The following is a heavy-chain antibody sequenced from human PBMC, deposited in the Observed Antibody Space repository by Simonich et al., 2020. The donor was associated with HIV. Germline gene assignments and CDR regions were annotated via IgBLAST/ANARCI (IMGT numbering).Heavy chain of an antibody. V-gene: IGHV1-18*01. D-gene: IGHD3-22*01. J-gene: IGHJ4*02. CDR3: ARSHSYDSSSYLDY. Sequence: QVQLVQSGAEVKKPGASVKVSCKASGYTFTSYGISWVRQAPGQGLEWMEWISEYKGNTNYAQKLQGRVTMTTATSTSTAYMELRSLRSDDTAVYYCARSHSYDSSSYLDYWGQGTLVTVSS. CDR2: ISEYKGNT. CDR1: GYTFTSYG.